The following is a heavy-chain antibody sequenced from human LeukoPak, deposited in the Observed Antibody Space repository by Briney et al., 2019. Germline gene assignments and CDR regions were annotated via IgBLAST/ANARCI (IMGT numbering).Heavy chain of an antibody. J-gene: IGHJ3*02. Sequence: PGGSLRLSCEASGFTFSSYSMNWVRQAPGKGLEWVSYISSSSSTIYYADSVKGRFTISRDNAKNSLYLQMNSLRAEDTAVYYCARATLGGYDDAFDIWGQGTMVTVSS. D-gene: IGHD3-3*01. CDR1: GFTFSSYS. V-gene: IGHV3-48*04. CDR2: ISSSSSTI. CDR3: ARATLGGYDDAFDI.